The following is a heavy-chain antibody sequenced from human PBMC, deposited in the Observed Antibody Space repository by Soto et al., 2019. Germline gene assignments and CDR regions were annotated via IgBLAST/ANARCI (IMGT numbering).Heavy chain of an antibody. CDR2: IIPIFGTA. CDR1: GGTFSSYA. CDR3: ARGTLGYCSGGSCYSPYYYGMDV. Sequence: QVQLVQSGAEVKKPGSSVKVSCKASGGTFSSYAISWVRQAPGQGLEWMGGIIPIFGTANYAQKFQGRVTITADESTSTAYMELSSLRSEDTAVYYCARGTLGYCSGGSCYSPYYYGMDVWGQGTTVTVSS. J-gene: IGHJ6*02. D-gene: IGHD2-15*01. V-gene: IGHV1-69*12.